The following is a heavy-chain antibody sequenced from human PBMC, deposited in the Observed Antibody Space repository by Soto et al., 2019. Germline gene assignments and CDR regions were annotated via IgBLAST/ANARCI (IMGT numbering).Heavy chain of an antibody. V-gene: IGHV1-18*04. CDR1: GYTFTSYG. CDR3: ATEICSSTSCYTTTIGYYYYGMDV. Sequence: ASVNVSCKASGYTFTSYGISWVRQAPGQGLEWMGCISAYNGNTNYAQKLQGRVTMTTDTSTSTAYMELRSLRSDDTAVYYCATEICSSTSCYTTTIGYYYYGMDVWGQGTTVTVSS. J-gene: IGHJ6*02. D-gene: IGHD2-2*02. CDR2: ISAYNGNT.